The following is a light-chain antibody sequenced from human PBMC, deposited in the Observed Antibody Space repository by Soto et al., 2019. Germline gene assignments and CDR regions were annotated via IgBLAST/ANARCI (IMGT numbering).Light chain of an antibody. CDR1: QSVSYT. CDR2: GAT. CDR3: QQYTEWPIT. Sequence: DIVLTQSPATLSASSWRTAPLSCRASQSVSYTLAWYQQTHGQGDSXLIYGATTRATGLPARFSGSGSGTELTITITSLQSEDLEVYYCQQYTEWPITFGQGTRLEIK. V-gene: IGKV3-15*01. J-gene: IGKJ5*01.